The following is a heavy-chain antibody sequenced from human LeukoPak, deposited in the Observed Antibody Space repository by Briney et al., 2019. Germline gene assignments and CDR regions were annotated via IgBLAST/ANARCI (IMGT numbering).Heavy chain of an antibody. Sequence: SVKVSCKASGYTFTGYYMHWVRQAPGQGLEWMGGIIPIFGTANYAQKFQGRVTITADESTSTAYMELSSLRSEDTAVYYCARDAPLHGDSSGYYYYDWGQGTLVTVSS. V-gene: IGHV1-69*13. CDR2: IIPIFGTA. CDR1: GYTFTGYY. J-gene: IGHJ4*02. CDR3: ARDAPLHGDSSGYYYYD. D-gene: IGHD3-22*01.